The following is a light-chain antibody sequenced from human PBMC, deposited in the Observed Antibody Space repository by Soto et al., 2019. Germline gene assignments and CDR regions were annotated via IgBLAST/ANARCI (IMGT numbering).Light chain of an antibody. CDR3: QSYDSSLSGWV. V-gene: IGLV1-40*01. CDR2: GNS. J-gene: IGLJ3*02. Sequence: QPVLTQPPSVSGAPGQRVTISCTESSSNIGADYDVHWYQQLPGTAPKLLIYGNSNRPSGVPDRFSGSKSGTSASLAITGLQAEDEADYYCQSYDSSLSGWVFGGGTKVTVL. CDR1: SSNIGADYD.